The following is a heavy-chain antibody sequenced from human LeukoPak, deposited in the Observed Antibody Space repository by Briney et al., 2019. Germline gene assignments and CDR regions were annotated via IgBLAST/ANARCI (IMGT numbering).Heavy chain of an antibody. Sequence: SGGSLRLSCAASGFIFSSYSMNWVRQAPGKGLEWVSYISSSSSTMYYAASVKGRFSISRDNAQNSLYLQMNSLRAEDTAVYYCARAPLRYFDWLLTGGPFDYWGQGTLVTVSS. V-gene: IGHV3-48*01. J-gene: IGHJ4*02. CDR3: ARAPLRYFDWLLTGGPFDY. D-gene: IGHD3-9*01. CDR1: GFIFSSYS. CDR2: ISSSSSTM.